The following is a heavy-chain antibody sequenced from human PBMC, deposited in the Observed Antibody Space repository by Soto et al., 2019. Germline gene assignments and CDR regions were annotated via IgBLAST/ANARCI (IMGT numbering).Heavy chain of an antibody. Sequence: SETLSLTCAVYGGSLSNYYWSWIRQPPGKGLEWIGEINHSGSTNYNPSLKSRVTISVDTSKNQFSLKLSSVTAAATAVYYCARRPDNVDLALAFDYWGQGTLVTVSS. V-gene: IGHV4-34*01. D-gene: IGHD5-18*01. CDR1: GGSLSNYY. CDR3: ARRPDNVDLALAFDY. CDR2: INHSGST. J-gene: IGHJ4*02.